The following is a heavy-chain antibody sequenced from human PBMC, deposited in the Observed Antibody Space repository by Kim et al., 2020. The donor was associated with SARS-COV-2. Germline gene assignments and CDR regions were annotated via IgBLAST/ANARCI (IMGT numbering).Heavy chain of an antibody. CDR3: ARTGYSSSWYGVKGDFDY. V-gene: IGHV4-34*01. J-gene: IGHJ4*01. D-gene: IGHD6-13*01. CDR1: GGSFSGYY. Sequence: SETLSLTCAVYGGSFSGYYWSWIRHPPGKGLEWIGEINHSGSTNYNPSLKSRVTISVDTSKNQFSLKLSSVTAADTAVYYCARTGYSSSWYGVKGDFDY. CDR2: INHSGST.